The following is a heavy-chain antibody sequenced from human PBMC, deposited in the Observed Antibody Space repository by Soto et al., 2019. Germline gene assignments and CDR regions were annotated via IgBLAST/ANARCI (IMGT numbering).Heavy chain of an antibody. V-gene: IGHV3-30*03. CDR2: YDGDNE. Sequence: YDGDNEYYADSVRGRFTISRDNSKNTLYLQMTRLRAEDTAVYYCARVVFQEDVWGQGTTVTVSS. J-gene: IGHJ6*02. CDR3: ARVVFQEDV.